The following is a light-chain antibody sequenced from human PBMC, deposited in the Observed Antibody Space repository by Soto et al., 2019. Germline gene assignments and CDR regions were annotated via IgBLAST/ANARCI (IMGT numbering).Light chain of an antibody. CDR2: DAS. Sequence: DIQMTQSPSTLSASVGDRVTITCRASQNINNWLAWFQQKPGKAPKLLIYDASSLESGVPSRFSGSGSGTEFTLTISSLQPDVFATYYCQQYDNLYTFGQWTKLEIK. J-gene: IGKJ2*01. CDR1: QNINNW. CDR3: QQYDNLYT. V-gene: IGKV1-5*01.